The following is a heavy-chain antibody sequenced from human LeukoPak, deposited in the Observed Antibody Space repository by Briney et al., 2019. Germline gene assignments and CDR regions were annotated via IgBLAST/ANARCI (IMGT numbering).Heavy chain of an antibody. CDR3: ARRRSLRYCSSTSCYNWFDP. CDR1: GYTFTSYY. Sequence: ASVKVSCMASGYTFTSYYMHWVRQAPGQGLEWMGIINPSGGSTSYAQKFQGRVTMTRNTSISTAYMELSSLRSEDTAVYYCARRRSLRYCSSTSCYNWFDPWGQGTLVTVSS. D-gene: IGHD2-2*01. CDR2: INPSGGST. J-gene: IGHJ5*02. V-gene: IGHV1-46*01.